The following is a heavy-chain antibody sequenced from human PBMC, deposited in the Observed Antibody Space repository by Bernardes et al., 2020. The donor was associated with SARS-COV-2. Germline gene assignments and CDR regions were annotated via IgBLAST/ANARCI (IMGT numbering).Heavy chain of an antibody. CDR3: AKDYCDADCDFFDY. CDR2: SGGGGAGT. V-gene: IGHV3-23*01. CDR1: GFTLRDFA. J-gene: IGHJ4*02. D-gene: IGHD2-21*02. Sequence: GWSLRLSCAASGFTLRDFAMSWVRQTPGPGLEWVSGSGGGGAGTYYADFVKGRFTISRDNSKNTLFLQMNSLRAEDTAIYYCAKDYCDADCDFFDYWGQGTLVSVSS.